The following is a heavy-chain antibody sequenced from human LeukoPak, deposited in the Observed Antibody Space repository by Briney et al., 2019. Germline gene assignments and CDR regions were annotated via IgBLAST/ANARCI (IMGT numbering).Heavy chain of an antibody. J-gene: IGHJ6*04. CDR1: GGSISSYY. CDR2: IYYSGST. V-gene: IGHV4-59*01. CDR3: ARSDNWNDKYYYYGMDV. Sequence: SQTLSLTCTVSGGSISSYYWSWIRQPPGKGLEWIGYIYYSGSTNYNPSLKSPVTISVDTSKNQFSLKLSSVTAADTAVYYCARSDNWNDKYYYYGMDVWGKGTTVTVSS. D-gene: IGHD1-1*01.